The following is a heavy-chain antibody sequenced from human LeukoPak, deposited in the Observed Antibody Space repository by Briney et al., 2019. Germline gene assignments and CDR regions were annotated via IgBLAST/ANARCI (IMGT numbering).Heavy chain of an antibody. J-gene: IGHJ4*02. CDR2: ISSSSSYI. CDR3: ARDASIAQHFDY. CDR1: GFTFSTYA. Sequence: GGSLRLSCAASGFTFSTYAMSWVRQAPGKGLEWVSAISSSSSYIYYADSVKGRFTISRDNAKNSLYLQMNSLRAEDTAVYYCARDASIAQHFDYWGQGTLVTVSS. D-gene: IGHD6-6*01. V-gene: IGHV3-21*04.